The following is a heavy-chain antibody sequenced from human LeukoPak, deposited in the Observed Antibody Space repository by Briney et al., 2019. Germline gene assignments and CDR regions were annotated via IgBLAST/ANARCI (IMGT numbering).Heavy chain of an antibody. D-gene: IGHD6-6*01. CDR3: ARYLREPARHYYYYYYMDV. V-gene: IGHV3-23*01. CDR2: IFGSGGST. CDR1: GFTFSSYA. J-gene: IGHJ6*03. Sequence: GGSLRLSCAASGFTFSSYAVYWVRQAPGKGLEWVSGIFGSGGSTHYADSVKGRFTISRDNSKNTLYLQMNSLRAEDTALYYCARYLREPARHYYYYYYMDVWGKGTTVTVSS.